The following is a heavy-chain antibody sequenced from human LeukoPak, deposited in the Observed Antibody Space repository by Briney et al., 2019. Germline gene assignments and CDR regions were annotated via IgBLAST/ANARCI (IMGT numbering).Heavy chain of an antibody. V-gene: IGHV4-34*01. Sequence: SETLSLTCAVYGGSFSGYYWSWIRQPPGKGLEWIGEINHSGSTNYNPSLKSRVTISVDTSKNQFSLKLSSVTAADTAVYYCARGRKRSYYWETYGMDVWGQGTTVTVSS. CDR2: INHSGST. J-gene: IGHJ6*02. CDR1: GGSFSGYY. D-gene: IGHD3-10*01. CDR3: ARGRKRSYYWETYGMDV.